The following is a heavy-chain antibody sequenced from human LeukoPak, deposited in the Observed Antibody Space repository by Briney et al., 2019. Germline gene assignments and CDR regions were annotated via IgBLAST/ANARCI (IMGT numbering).Heavy chain of an antibody. Sequence: ASVKVSCKVSGYTLTELSMHWGRQAPGKGLEWMGGFDPEDGETIYAQKFQGRVTMTEDTSTDTAYMELSSLRSEDTAVYYCATDMGFYGGNSEYYFDYWGQGTLVTVSS. CDR1: GYTLTELS. J-gene: IGHJ4*02. CDR2: FDPEDGET. V-gene: IGHV1-24*01. CDR3: ATDMGFYGGNSEYYFDY. D-gene: IGHD4-23*01.